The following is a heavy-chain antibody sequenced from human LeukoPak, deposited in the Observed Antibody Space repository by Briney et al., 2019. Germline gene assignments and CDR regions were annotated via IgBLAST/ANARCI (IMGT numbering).Heavy chain of an antibody. CDR1: GGTFSSYA. CDR3: ARDRTTGTSGVWFDP. D-gene: IGHD1-1*01. J-gene: IGHJ5*02. CDR2: IIPIFGTA. Sequence: GSSVKVSCKASGGTFSSYAISWVRQAPGHGLEWMGRIIPIFGTANYAQKFQGRVTITTDESTSTAYMELSSLRSEDTAVYYCARDRTTGTSGVWFDPRGQGTLVTVSS. V-gene: IGHV1-69*05.